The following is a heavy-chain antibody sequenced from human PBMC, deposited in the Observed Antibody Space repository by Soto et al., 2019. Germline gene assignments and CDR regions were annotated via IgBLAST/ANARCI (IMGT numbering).Heavy chain of an antibody. J-gene: IGHJ6*02. CDR1: GGSISSSSYY. CDR3: ARHLVPTYYYLSSGYDDYYGMDV. CDR2: IYYSGST. V-gene: IGHV4-39*01. Sequence: TETLSLTCTVSGGSISSSSYYWGWIRQPPGKGLEWIGSIYYSGSTYYNPSLKSRVTISVDTSKNQFSLKLSSVTAADTAVYYCARHLVPTYYYLSSGYDDYYGMDVCGQGSTVPVSS. D-gene: IGHD3-22*01.